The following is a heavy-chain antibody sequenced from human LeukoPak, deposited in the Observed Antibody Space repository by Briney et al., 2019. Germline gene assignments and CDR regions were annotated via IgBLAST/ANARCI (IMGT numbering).Heavy chain of an antibody. J-gene: IGHJ4*02. V-gene: IGHV1-2*06. CDR1: GYTFTGYY. D-gene: IGHD3-16*02. Sequence: GASVKVSCKASGYTFTGYYMHWVRQAPGQGLEWMGRINPNSGGANYAQKFQGRVTMTRDTSISTAYMELSRLRSDDTAVYYCARDRVDDYVWGSYRYRTRSFDYWGQGTLVTVSS. CDR2: INPNSGGA. CDR3: ARDRVDDYVWGSYRYRTRSFDY.